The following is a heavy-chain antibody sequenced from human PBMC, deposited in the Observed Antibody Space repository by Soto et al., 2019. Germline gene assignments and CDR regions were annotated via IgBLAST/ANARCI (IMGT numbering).Heavy chain of an antibody. CDR3: AREGDRYGTVCFDS. Sequence: EVQLLDSGGGLVQPGGSLRLSCAASGFTFSSYGMSWVRQAPGKGLEWVAGIPVIGERRYYADSVKGRCTISREHAKNTLYLQMNSLRVDDAAVYFCAREGDRYGTVCFDSWGQGPLVTVSS. CDR1: GFTFSSYG. D-gene: IGHD1-1*01. CDR2: IPVIGERR. J-gene: IGHJ4*02. V-gene: IGHV3-23*01.